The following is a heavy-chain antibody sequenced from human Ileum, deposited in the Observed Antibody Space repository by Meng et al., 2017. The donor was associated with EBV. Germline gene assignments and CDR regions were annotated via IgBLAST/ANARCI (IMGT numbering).Heavy chain of an antibody. V-gene: IGHV3-15*01. D-gene: IGHD6-19*01. J-gene: IGHJ5*02. Sequence: EVKLVELGGGLVKPGGSLRLSCAASGFTFTNAWMSWVRQAPGKGLEWVGRIRNKTNGGTADYAAPVKGRFSISRDDSKNTLYLQMSSLKIEDTAMYYCTTGKQWLVPWDQGTLVTVSS. CDR1: GFTFTNAW. CDR3: TTGKQWLVP. CDR2: IRNKTNGGTA.